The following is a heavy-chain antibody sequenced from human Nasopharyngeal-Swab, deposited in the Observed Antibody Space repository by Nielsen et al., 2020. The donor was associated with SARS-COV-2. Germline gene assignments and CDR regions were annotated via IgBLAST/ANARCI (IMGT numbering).Heavy chain of an antibody. V-gene: IGHV3-11*04. J-gene: IGHJ6*02. CDR1: GFTFSDYY. Sequence: GESLKISCAASGFTFSDYYMSWIHQAPGKGLEWVSYISSSGSTIYYADSVKGRFTISRDNAKNSLYLQMNSLRAEDTAVYYCARDSPAGYYYYYGMDVWGQGTTVTVSS. CDR3: ARDSPAGYYYYYGMDV. CDR2: ISSSGSTI.